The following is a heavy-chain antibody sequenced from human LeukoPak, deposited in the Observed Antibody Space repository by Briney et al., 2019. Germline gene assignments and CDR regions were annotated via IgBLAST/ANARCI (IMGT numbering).Heavy chain of an antibody. V-gene: IGHV1-18*04. Sequence: LGASVKVSCKASGYTFTSYYMHWVRQAPGQGLEWMGWISAYNGNTNYAQKLQGRVTMTTDTSTSTAYMELRSLRSDDTAVYYCASGSSSSLDYWGQGTLVTVSS. CDR3: ASGSSSSLDY. J-gene: IGHJ4*02. D-gene: IGHD6-6*01. CDR2: ISAYNGNT. CDR1: GYTFTSYY.